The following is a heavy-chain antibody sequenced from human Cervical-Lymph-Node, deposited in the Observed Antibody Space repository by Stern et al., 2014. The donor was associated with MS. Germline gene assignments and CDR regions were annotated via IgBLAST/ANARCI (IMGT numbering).Heavy chain of an antibody. D-gene: IGHD1-1*01. J-gene: IGHJ6*02. Sequence: QVQLVESGAEVKKPGSSVKVSCKTSGDTFSSYAISWVRQGPGQGLEWMGGIVRIFGTANYAEKFQGRVTITADVTTNTAYMELSRLGSDDTAVYYCARDSTTGMDVWGQGTTVTVSS. CDR2: IVRIFGTA. CDR3: ARDSTTGMDV. CDR1: GDTFSSYA. V-gene: IGHV1-69*01.